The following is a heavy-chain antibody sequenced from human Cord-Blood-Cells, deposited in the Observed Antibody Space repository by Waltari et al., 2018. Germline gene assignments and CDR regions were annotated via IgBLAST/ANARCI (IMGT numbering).Heavy chain of an antibody. D-gene: IGHD6-6*01. CDR3: ASVYSSSYYFDY. J-gene: IGHJ4*02. V-gene: IGHV4-34*01. Sequence: QVQLQQWGAGLLKPSETLSLTCAVYGGSFRGYYWSWIRQPPGKGLEWIGEINHSGSTHYHPTLKSRVTISVDTSKNQFSLKLSSVPAADTAVYYCASVYSSSYYFDYWGQGTLVTVSS. CDR1: GGSFRGYY. CDR2: INHSGST.